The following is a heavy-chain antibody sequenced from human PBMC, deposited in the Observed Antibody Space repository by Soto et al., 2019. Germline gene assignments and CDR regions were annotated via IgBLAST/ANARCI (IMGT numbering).Heavy chain of an antibody. CDR2: IGGGGGGP. CDR1: GFTFSSYA. D-gene: IGHD6-19*01. V-gene: IGHV3-23*01. Sequence: GALRLSCAASGFTFSSYAMGWVRQAPGKGLEWVSAIGGGGGGPHYADSVKGRFTISRDNSKNTLYLQLNSLRAEDTAVYYCAKIAEAVAGTVYGYWGQGTLVTVSS. J-gene: IGHJ4*02. CDR3: AKIAEAVAGTVYGY.